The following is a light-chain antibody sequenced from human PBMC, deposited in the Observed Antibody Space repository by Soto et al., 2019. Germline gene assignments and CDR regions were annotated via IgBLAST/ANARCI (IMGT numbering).Light chain of an antibody. Sequence: QSVLTQPPSVSGAPGQRVTISCTGSSSNIGAGYDVHWYQQRPGTAPKLLIYGNKNRPSGVPDRFSGSKSGTSASLAITGLQAEDEADYYCAVWDVSLTAWVFGGGTKLTVL. J-gene: IGLJ3*02. CDR3: AVWDVSLTAWV. CDR2: GNK. CDR1: SSNIGAGYD. V-gene: IGLV1-40*01.